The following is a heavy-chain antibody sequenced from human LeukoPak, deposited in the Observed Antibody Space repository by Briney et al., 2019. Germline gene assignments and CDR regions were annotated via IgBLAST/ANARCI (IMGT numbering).Heavy chain of an antibody. J-gene: IGHJ4*02. D-gene: IGHD5-18*01. CDR3: AKPGRYSYGGYFDY. CDR1: GFTFDDYA. Sequence: GGSLRLSCAASGFTFDDYAMHWVRQAPGKGLEWVSGISWNSGSIGYADSVKGRFTISRGNAKNSLYLQMNSLRAEDMALYYCAKPGRYSYGGYFDYWGQGTLVTVSS. CDR2: ISWNSGSI. V-gene: IGHV3-9*03.